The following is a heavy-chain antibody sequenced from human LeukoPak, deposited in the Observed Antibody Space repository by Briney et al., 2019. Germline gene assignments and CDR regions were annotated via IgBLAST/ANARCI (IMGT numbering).Heavy chain of an antibody. V-gene: IGHV4-39*07. CDR1: GGSISSSSYY. J-gene: IGHJ4*02. Sequence: SETLSLTCTVSGGSISSSSYYWGWIRQPPGKGLEWIGSIYYSGSTYYNPSLKSRVTISVDTSKNQFSLKLSSVTAADTAVYYCARDGWNYCDQFDYWGQGILVTVSS. CDR2: IYYSGST. CDR3: ARDGWNYCDQFDY. D-gene: IGHD1-7*01.